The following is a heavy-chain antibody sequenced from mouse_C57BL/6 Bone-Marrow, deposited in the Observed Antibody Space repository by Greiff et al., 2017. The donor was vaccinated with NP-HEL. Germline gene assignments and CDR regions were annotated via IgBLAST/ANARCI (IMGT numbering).Heavy chain of an antibody. J-gene: IGHJ1*03. CDR1: GFTFTDYY. D-gene: IGHD1-1*01. V-gene: IGHV1-36*01. CDR3: ASSFITPVVDWYFDV. Sequence: EVHLVESGPVLVKPGPSVKISCKASGFTFTDYYMHWVKQSHGKSLEWIGLVYPYNGGTSYNQKFKGKATLTVDTSSSTAYMELNSLTSEDSAVYDCASSFITPVVDWYFDVWGTGTTVTVSS. CDR2: VYPYNGGT.